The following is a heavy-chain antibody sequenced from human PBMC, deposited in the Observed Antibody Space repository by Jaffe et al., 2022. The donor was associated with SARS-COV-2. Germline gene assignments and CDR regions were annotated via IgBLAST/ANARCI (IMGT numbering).Heavy chain of an antibody. V-gene: IGHV5-51*01. J-gene: IGHJ5*02. CDR3: ARHVRDDNTRRLFDP. CDR2: IYPGDADI. Sequence: EVQLVQSGAEVRKPGESLKISCKGSGYSFTTYWIAWVRQMPGKGLEWMGIIYPGDADIKYSPSFQGQVTISADKSTSTAYLQWSSLEASDTATYYCARHVRDDNTRRLFDPWGQGTLVTVSS. D-gene: IGHD3-10*02. CDR1: GYSFTTYW.